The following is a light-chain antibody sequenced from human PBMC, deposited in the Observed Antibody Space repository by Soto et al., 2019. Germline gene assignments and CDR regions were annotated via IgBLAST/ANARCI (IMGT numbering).Light chain of an antibody. CDR3: QQRHMWPIT. J-gene: IGKJ5*01. CDR1: QSVRTK. CDR2: DAY. Sequence: EIVLTQSPATLSLSPGERATLSCGASQSVRTKLAWYQQKPGQAPRLLIYDAYNRATGIPPRFSGSGSGTDFTLTISSLEPEDSAVYYCQQRHMWPITFGQGTRLEIK. V-gene: IGKV3-11*01.